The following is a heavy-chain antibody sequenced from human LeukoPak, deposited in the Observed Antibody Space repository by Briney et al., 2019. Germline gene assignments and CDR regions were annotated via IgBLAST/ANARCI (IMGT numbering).Heavy chain of an antibody. CDR1: GGTFSSYD. D-gene: IGHD3-10*01. V-gene: IGHV1-8*02. Sequence: GASVKVSCKASGGTFSSYDINWVRQAPGQGLEWMGWMNPNSGDTGYPQKFQGRVTMTRDTSITTAYMELSSLRSEDTAVYYCARSGFGSGISFDLWGQGTLVTVSS. CDR3: ARSGFGSGISFDL. J-gene: IGHJ5*02. CDR2: MNPNSGDT.